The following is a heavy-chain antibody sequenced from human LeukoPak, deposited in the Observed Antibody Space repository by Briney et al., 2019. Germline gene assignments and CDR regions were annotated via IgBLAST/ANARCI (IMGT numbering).Heavy chain of an antibody. CDR2: INPNSGGT. V-gene: IGHV1-2*02. Sequence: GASVKVSCKASGYTFTGYYMHWVRQAPGQGLEWMGWINPNSGGTNYAQKLQGRVTMTTDTSTSTAYMELRSLRSDDTAVYYCASSNDQLLYETPGYFQHWGQGTLVTVSS. J-gene: IGHJ1*01. CDR3: ASSNDQLLYETPGYFQH. CDR1: GYTFTGYY. D-gene: IGHD2-2*02.